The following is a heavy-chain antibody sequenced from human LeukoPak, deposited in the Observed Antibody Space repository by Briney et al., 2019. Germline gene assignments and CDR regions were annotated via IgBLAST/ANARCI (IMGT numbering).Heavy chain of an antibody. CDR1: GGSISSSGYY. CDR2: IYYSGST. Sequence: PSETLSLTCTVSGGSISSSGYYWGWIRQPPGKGLEWIGNIYYSGSTYYNPSLKSRVTISVDTSKNQFSLKLSSVTAADTAVYYCARNSCPSGTCYDNRGYFDYWGQGTLVTVSS. CDR3: ARNSCPSGTCYDNRGYFDY. V-gene: IGHV4-39*07. D-gene: IGHD2-15*01. J-gene: IGHJ4*02.